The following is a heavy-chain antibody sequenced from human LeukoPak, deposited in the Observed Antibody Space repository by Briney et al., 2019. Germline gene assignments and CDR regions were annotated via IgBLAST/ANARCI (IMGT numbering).Heavy chain of an antibody. D-gene: IGHD6-19*01. CDR2: INAGNGNT. J-gene: IGHJ4*02. CDR3: ARAVAGTGLSDY. CDR1: GYTFTSYA. Sequence: ASVKVSCKASGYTFTSYAMHWVRQAPGQRLEWMGWINAGNGNTKYSQKFQGRVTITRDTSASTAYMELSSLRSEDTAVYYCARAVAGTGLSDYWGQGTLVTVSS. V-gene: IGHV1-3*01.